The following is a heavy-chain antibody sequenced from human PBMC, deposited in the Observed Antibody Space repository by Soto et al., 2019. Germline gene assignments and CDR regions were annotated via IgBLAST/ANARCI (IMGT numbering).Heavy chain of an antibody. D-gene: IGHD3-9*01. J-gene: IGHJ4*02. V-gene: IGHV4-59*01. CDR3: ARDGRHYDILTGYYNHYFDY. Sequence: SETLSLTCTVSGGSISSYYWSWIRQPPGKGLEWIGYIYYSGSTNYNPSLKSRVTISVDTSKNQFSLKLSSVTAADTAVYYCARDGRHYDILTGYYNHYFDYWGQGTLVTVSS. CDR2: IYYSGST. CDR1: GGSISSYY.